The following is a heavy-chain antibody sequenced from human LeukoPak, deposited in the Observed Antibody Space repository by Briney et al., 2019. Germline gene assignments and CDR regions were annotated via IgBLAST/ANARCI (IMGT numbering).Heavy chain of an antibody. CDR1: GFTVSTYD. CDR2: FGISGTI. Sequence: GGSLRLSCAASGFTVSTYDMHWVRQAPGEGPPWIAYFGISGTIYYADSVRGRFTISRDSAKNSLHLEMNSLRVDDTAIYYCAAYGFYPYWGQGTPVTVSS. CDR3: AAYGFYPY. D-gene: IGHD3-3*01. J-gene: IGHJ4*02. V-gene: IGHV3-48*01.